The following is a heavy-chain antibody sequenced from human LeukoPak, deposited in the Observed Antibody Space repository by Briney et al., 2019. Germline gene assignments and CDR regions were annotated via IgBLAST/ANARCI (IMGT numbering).Heavy chain of an antibody. CDR2: INHSGST. J-gene: IGHJ4*02. CDR1: GGSFSGYY. CDR3: ARRLCGGDCYTTFSY. Sequence: PSETLSLTCAVYGGSFSGYYWSWIRQPPGKGLEWTGEINHSGSTNYNPSLKSRVTISVDTSKNQFSLKLSSVTAADTAVYYCARRLCGGDCYTTFSYWGQGTLVTVSS. V-gene: IGHV4-34*01. D-gene: IGHD2-21*02.